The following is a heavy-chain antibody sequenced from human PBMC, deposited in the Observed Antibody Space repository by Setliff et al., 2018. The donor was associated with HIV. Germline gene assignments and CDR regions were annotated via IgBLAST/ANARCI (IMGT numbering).Heavy chain of an antibody. V-gene: IGHV4-59*01. CDR2: IYYTGTT. CDR1: RGSISRYY. CDR3: ARDRPPSTVDMLGAFDR. D-gene: IGHD4-17*01. J-gene: IGHJ3*02. Sequence: SETLSLTCTVSRGSISRYYWSWIRQPPGKGLEWIGYIYYTGTTKYNPSLKSRVTMSVDTSKNQLSLKLSSLTAADTAVYYCARDRPPSTVDMLGAFDRWGQGTMFTVSS.